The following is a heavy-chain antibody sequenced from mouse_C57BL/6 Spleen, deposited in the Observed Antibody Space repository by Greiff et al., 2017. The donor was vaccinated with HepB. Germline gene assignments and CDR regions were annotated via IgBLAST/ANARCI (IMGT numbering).Heavy chain of an antibody. CDR1: GFTFSSYA. Sequence: DVMLVESGGGLVKPGGSLKLSCAASGFTFSSYAMSWVRQTPEKRLEWVATISDGGSYTYYPDNVKGRFTISRDNAKNNLYLQMSHLKSEDTAMYYCARALYGDYWYFDVWGTGTTVTVSS. D-gene: IGHD1-1*02. CDR3: ARALYGDYWYFDV. CDR2: ISDGGSYT. J-gene: IGHJ1*03. V-gene: IGHV5-4*03.